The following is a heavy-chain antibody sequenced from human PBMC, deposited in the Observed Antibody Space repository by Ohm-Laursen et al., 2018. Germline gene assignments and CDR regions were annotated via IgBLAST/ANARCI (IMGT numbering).Heavy chain of an antibody. CDR2: SSSSSSTI. V-gene: IGHV3-48*01. D-gene: IGHD4-17*01. J-gene: IGHJ4*02. CDR1: GFTFSSYS. CDR3: ARDDYGDLVDY. Sequence: SLRLSCSASGFTFSSYSMNWVRQAPGKGLEWVSYSSSSSSTIYYADSVKGRFTISRDNAKNSLYLQMNSLRAEDTAVYYCARDDYGDLVDYWGQGTLVTVSS.